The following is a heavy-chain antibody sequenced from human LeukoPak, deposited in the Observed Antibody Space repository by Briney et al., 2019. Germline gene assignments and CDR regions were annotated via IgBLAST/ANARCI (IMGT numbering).Heavy chain of an antibody. CDR3: ARDGYYYDSSGYYF. V-gene: IGHV4-4*07. J-gene: IGHJ4*02. CDR1: GGSISSYY. D-gene: IGHD3-22*01. CDR2: IYTTGIT. Sequence: SETLSLTCTVSGGSISSYYWSWIRQPAGKGLEWIGRIYTTGITNYNPSLKSRVTMSVDTSKNQFSLKLTSVTAADTAVYYCARDGYYYDSSGYYFWGQGTLVTDSS.